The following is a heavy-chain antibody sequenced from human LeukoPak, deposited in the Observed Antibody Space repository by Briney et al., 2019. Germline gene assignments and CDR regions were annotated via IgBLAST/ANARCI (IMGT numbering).Heavy chain of an antibody. CDR2: INDDGGLT. CDR3: LKGGWATTGPPKD. Sequence: GGALRLFCSAAGFIFRSYSMHWVRQAPGKGLEYVAIINDDGGLTYHGASVKGRFTISKDNCKTTVNHQMNNLRPDDSAVYNCLKGGWATTGPPKDWGQGTQVSGSS. CDR1: GFIFRSYS. J-gene: IGHJ4*02. D-gene: IGHD1-1*01. V-gene: IGHV3-64D*08.